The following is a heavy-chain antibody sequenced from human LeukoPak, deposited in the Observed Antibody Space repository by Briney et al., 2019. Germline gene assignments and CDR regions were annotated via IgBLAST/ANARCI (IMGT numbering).Heavy chain of an antibody. J-gene: IGHJ6*03. V-gene: IGHV4-4*02. CDR1: GGSISSSNW. CDR2: IYHSGST. D-gene: IGHD4-11*01. CDR3: ARVPWGSNDFYYYYYMDV. Sequence: SGTLSLTCAVSGGSISSSNWWTWVRQPPGKGLEWIGEIYHSGSTNYNPSLKSRVTISVDKSKNQFSLKLSSVTAADTAVYYCARVPWGSNDFYYYYYMDVWGKGTTVTVSS.